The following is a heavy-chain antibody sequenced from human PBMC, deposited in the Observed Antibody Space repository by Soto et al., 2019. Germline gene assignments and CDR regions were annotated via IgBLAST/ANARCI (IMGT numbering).Heavy chain of an antibody. D-gene: IGHD2-2*01. J-gene: IGHJ3*02. CDR3: ARGDCISTSCPGDAFDI. Sequence: QVQLVESGGGVVQPGRSLRLSCAASGFTFSSYAMHWVRQAPGKGLEWVAVISYDGSNKYYADSVKGRFTISRDNSKNTLDLQMNSLRAEDTAVYYCARGDCISTSCPGDAFDIWGQGTMVTVSS. CDR2: ISYDGSNK. CDR1: GFTFSSYA. V-gene: IGHV3-30-3*01.